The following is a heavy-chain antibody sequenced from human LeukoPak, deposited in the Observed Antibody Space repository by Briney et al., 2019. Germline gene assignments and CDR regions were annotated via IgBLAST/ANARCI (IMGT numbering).Heavy chain of an antibody. CDR3: ARVPVAARNYYYYGMDV. J-gene: IGHJ6*02. Sequence: VASMKVSCKASGYTFTSYGISWVRQAPGQGLEWMGWISAYNGNTNYAQKLQGRVTMTTDTSTSTAYMELRSLRSDDTAVYYCARVPVAARNYYYYGMDVWGQGTTVTVSS. CDR1: GYTFTSYG. CDR2: ISAYNGNT. V-gene: IGHV1-18*01. D-gene: IGHD6-6*01.